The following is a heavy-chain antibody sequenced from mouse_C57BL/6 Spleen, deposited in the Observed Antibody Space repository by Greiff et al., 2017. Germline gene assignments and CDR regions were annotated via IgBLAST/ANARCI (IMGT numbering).Heavy chain of an antibody. D-gene: IGHD2-2*01. CDR1: GYTFTSYW. V-gene: IGHV1-61*01. CDR3: ARARLPYYYAMDY. J-gene: IGHJ4*01. Sequence: VQLQQPGAELVRPGSSVKLSCKASGYTFTSYWMDWVKQRPGQGLEWIGNIYPSDSETHYNQKFKDKATLTVDKSSSTAYMQLSSLTSEDSAVYYCARARLPYYYAMDYWGQGTSVTVSS. CDR2: IYPSDSET.